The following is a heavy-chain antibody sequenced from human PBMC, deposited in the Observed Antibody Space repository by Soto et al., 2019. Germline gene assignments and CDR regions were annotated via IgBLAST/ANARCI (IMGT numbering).Heavy chain of an antibody. CDR3: ARGFDILTFGFCLDY. CDR2: MYFSGFYSGST. V-gene: IGHV4-39*01. Sequence: SETLSLTCTVSGGSMSSSSYYWGWIRQPPGKGLERIANMYFSGFYSGSTSYNPSLKSRVTISVDTSKNQFSLQVSSVTAADTAVYYCARGFDILTFGFCLDYWGQGTLVTVSS. J-gene: IGHJ4*02. D-gene: IGHD3-9*01. CDR1: GGSMSSSSYY.